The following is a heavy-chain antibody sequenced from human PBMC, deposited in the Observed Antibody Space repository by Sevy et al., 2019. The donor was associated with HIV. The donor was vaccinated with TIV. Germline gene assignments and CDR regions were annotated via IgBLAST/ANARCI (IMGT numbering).Heavy chain of an antibody. Sequence: ASVKVSCKASGYTFTTYFIHWVRQAPGQGLEWMGIMYPSGGSASYAQKFQGRVTMTRDTSTSTVYMELSNLRSEDTAVYYCASRRDITVFEDAFDIWGQGTMVTVSS. D-gene: IGHD3-9*01. CDR1: GYTFTTYF. J-gene: IGHJ3*02. CDR3: ASRRDITVFEDAFDI. V-gene: IGHV1-46*03. CDR2: MYPSGGSA.